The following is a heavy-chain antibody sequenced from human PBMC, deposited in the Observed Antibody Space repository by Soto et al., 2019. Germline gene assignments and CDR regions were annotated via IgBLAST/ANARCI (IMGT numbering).Heavy chain of an antibody. CDR1: GGSISNYY. CDR2: LYHTGGT. D-gene: IGHD5-18*01. CDR3: ARTLSGYSYGPVDS. V-gene: IGHV4-59*08. Sequence: SETLSLTCTVSGGSISNYYWNWIRQAPGKELEWIGRLYHTGGTKYNPSLESRVTISLDTSRNQFSLNLTSVTAADTAVYYCARTLSGYSYGPVDSWGQGTPVTVSS. J-gene: IGHJ4*02.